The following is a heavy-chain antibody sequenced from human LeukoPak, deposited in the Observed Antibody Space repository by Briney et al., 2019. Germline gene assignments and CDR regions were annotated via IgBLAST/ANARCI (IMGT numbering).Heavy chain of an antibody. Sequence: ASVKVSCKASGYTFIGYHMHWVRQAPGQGLEWMGWINPNSGDTNYAQKFQGRVTMTRDTSISTAYMEVSSLRSDDTAVYYCARGHMVRAWDFWGQGTLVTASS. CDR3: ARGHMVRAWDF. J-gene: IGHJ4*02. D-gene: IGHD3-10*01. CDR1: GYTFIGYH. CDR2: INPNSGDT. V-gene: IGHV1-2*02.